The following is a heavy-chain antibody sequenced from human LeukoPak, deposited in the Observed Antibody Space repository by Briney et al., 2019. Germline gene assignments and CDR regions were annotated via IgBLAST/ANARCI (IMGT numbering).Heavy chain of an antibody. Sequence: GRSLRLSCAASGFTFSSYGMHWVRHDPGKGLEWVAVIWYDGSNKYYADSVKGRFTISRDNSKNTLYLQMNSLRGEDTAVYYCARDLDSSGYGYWGQGTLVTVSS. D-gene: IGHD3-22*01. CDR2: IWYDGSNK. CDR3: ARDLDSSGYGY. CDR1: GFTFSSYG. J-gene: IGHJ4*02. V-gene: IGHV3-33*01.